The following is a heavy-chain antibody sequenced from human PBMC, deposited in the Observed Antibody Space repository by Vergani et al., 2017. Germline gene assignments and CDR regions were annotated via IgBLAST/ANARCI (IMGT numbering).Heavy chain of an antibody. CDR3: AKDGYYGSGSHGVGGGMDV. D-gene: IGHD3-10*01. J-gene: IGHJ6*02. CDR1: GFTFSSYG. V-gene: IGHV3-30*02. Sequence: QVQLVESGGGVVQPGGSLRLSCAASGFTFSSYGMHWVRQAPGKGLEWVAFIRYDGSNKYYADSVKGRFTISRDNSKNTLYLQMNSLRAEETAVYYCAKDGYYGSGSHGVGGGMDVWGQGTTVTVSS. CDR2: IRYDGSNK.